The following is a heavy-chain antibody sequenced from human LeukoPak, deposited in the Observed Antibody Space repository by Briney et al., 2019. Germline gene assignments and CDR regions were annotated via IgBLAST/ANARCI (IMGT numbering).Heavy chain of an antibody. CDR3: ASGGTCYDILTGLVRRGNYFDY. CDR2: MNPNSGNT. V-gene: IGHV1-8*01. Sequence: GASVKVSCKASGYTFTSYDINWVRQATGQGLEWMGWMNPNSGNTGYAQKFQGRVTMTRNTSISTAYMELSSLRSEDTAVYYCASGGTCYDILTGLVRRGNYFDYWGQGTLVTVSS. CDR1: GYTFTSYD. J-gene: IGHJ4*02. D-gene: IGHD3-9*01.